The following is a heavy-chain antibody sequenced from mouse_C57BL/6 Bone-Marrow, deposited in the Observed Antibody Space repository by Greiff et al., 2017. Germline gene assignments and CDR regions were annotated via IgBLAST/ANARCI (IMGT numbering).Heavy chain of an antibody. CDR1: GYTFTSYW. CDR2: IDPSDSYT. CDR3: ARGGTTGFAY. J-gene: IGHJ3*01. D-gene: IGHD1-1*01. Sequence: QVQLKQPGAELVMPGASVKLSCKASGYTFTSYWMHWVKQRPGQGLEWIGEIDPSDSYTNYNQKFKGKSTLTVDKSSSTAYMQRSSLTSEDSAVYYCARGGTTGFAYWGQGTLVTVSA. V-gene: IGHV1-69*01.